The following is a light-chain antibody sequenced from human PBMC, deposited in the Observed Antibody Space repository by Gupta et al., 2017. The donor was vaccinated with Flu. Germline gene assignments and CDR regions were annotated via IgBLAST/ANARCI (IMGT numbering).Light chain of an antibody. V-gene: IGKV1-5*03. CDR2: GAS. CDR3: QQDDNFPWT. Sequence: PSTLSASVGDRVTITGRASQSVSVYLAWYQHKPRKAPRLLIYGASYGQSGVPSRFSGSGSGTEFTLTINSLEPDDFATYYCQQDDNFPWTFGQGTKVEVK. J-gene: IGKJ1*01. CDR1: QSVSVY.